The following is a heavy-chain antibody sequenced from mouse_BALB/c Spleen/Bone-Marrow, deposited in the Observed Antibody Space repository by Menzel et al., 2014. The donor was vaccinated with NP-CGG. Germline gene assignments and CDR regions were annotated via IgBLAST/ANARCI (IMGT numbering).Heavy chain of an antibody. CDR1: GYTFTNYW. V-gene: IGHV1S81*02. J-gene: IGHJ4*01. CDR2: INPSNGRT. Sequence: QVQLQQSGAELVKPGASLKLSFKASGYTFTNYWIHWVKQRPGQGLEWIGEINPSNGRTNYNEKFKTKATLTVDKSSSTAYMQLSSLTSEDSAVKYCAARLSHLAMDYWGQGTSVTVSS. D-gene: IGHD2-2*01. CDR3: AARLSHLAMDY.